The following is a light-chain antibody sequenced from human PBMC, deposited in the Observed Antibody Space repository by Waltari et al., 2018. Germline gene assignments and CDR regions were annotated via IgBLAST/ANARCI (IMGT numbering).Light chain of an antibody. Sequence: DFQLTQSPSTLSASVGDRVTITCRASHNINNWVAWYQQKPGKAPKLLIYKVSNLDVGVPSRFSGSGSGKKFTLTINSLQPDDFATYYCLQYYSYWTFGPGTKVEIK. CDR2: KVS. V-gene: IGKV1-5*03. J-gene: IGKJ1*01. CDR1: HNINNW. CDR3: LQYYSYWT.